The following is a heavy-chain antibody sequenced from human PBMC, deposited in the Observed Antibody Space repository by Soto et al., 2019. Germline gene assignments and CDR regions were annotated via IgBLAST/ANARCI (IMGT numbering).Heavy chain of an antibody. CDR1: GGSIISSSYF. D-gene: IGHD2-21*02. J-gene: IGHJ5*02. CDR3: ARHPSDFWFDP. Sequence: QLQLQESGPGLVKPSETLSLTCTVSGGSIISSSYFWGWIRQPPGKGLEWIGSIYYSGSTYYNPSLKSRVTVSVDTSKNQFSLKLSSVTAADTAVYYCARHPSDFWFDPWGQGTLVIVSS. V-gene: IGHV4-39*01. CDR2: IYYSGST.